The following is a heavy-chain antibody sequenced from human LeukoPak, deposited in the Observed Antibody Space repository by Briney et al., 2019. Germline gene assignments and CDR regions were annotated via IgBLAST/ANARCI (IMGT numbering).Heavy chain of an antibody. CDR3: ARGNGIVGATNWFDP. CDR1: GGSFSGYY. CDR2: INHSGST. Sequence: SETLSLTCAVYGGSFSGYYWSWIRQPPGKGLEWIGEINHSGSTNYNPSLKSRATISVDTSKNQFSLKLSSVTAADTAVYYCARGNGIVGATNWFDPWGQGTLVTVSS. J-gene: IGHJ5*02. D-gene: IGHD1-26*01. V-gene: IGHV4-34*01.